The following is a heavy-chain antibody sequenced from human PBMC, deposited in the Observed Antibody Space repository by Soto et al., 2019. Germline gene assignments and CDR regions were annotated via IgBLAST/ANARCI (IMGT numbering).Heavy chain of an antibody. J-gene: IGHJ4*02. V-gene: IGHV4-59*08. CDR2: IYYSGST. CDR1: GGSISTYY. Sequence: QVQLQESGPGLVKPSETLSLTCTVSGGSISTYYWSWIRQPPGKGLEWIGYIYYSGSTNYSPSLKSRVTISVDTSKNQFSLKLSSVTAADTAVYYCARVGWGSSSSYSGPRSVFDYWGQGTLVTVSS. CDR3: ARVGWGSSSSYSGPRSVFDY. D-gene: IGHD6-13*01.